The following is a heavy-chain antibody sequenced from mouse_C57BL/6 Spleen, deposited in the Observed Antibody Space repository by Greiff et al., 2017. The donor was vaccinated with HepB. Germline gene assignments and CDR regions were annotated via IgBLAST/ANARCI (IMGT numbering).Heavy chain of an antibody. J-gene: IGHJ2*01. CDR2: IDPSDSYT. CDR3: ARTTVVEHYFDY. Sequence: QVQLQQPGAELVMPGASVKLSCKASGYTFTSYWMHWVKQRPGQGLEWIGEIDPSDSYTNYNQKFKGKSTLTVDKSSSTAYMQLSSLTSEDSAVYYCARTTVVEHYFDYWGQGTTLTVSS. V-gene: IGHV1-69*01. CDR1: GYTFTSYW. D-gene: IGHD1-1*01.